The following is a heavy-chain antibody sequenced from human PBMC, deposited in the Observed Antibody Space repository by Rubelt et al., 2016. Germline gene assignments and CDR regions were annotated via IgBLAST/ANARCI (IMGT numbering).Heavy chain of an antibody. D-gene: IGHD3-3*01. V-gene: IGHV4-39*07. Sequence: SLKSRVTISEDTSKNQFSLKLSSVTAADTAVYYCARDKPTIFGVVITKNYGMDVWGQGTTVTVSS. J-gene: IGHJ6*02. CDR3: ARDKPTIFGVVITKNYGMDV.